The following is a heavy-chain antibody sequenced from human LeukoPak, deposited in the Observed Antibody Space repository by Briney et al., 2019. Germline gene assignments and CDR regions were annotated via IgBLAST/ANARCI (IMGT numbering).Heavy chain of an antibody. D-gene: IGHD2-2*01. V-gene: IGHV3-30*02. Sequence: GGSLRLSCAASGFTFSSYGMHWVRQAPGKGLEWVAFIRYDGSNKYYADSVKGRFTISRDNSKNTLYLQMNSLRAEDTAVYYCAKCPWSTCCFLFDYWGQGTLVTVSS. CDR2: IRYDGSNK. CDR3: AKCPWSTCCFLFDY. J-gene: IGHJ4*02. CDR1: GFTFSSYG.